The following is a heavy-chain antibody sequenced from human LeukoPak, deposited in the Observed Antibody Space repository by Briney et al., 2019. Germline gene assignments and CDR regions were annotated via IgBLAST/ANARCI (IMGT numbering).Heavy chain of an antibody. CDR2: IYTSGST. CDR1: GGSISSYY. V-gene: IGHV4-4*07. J-gene: IGHJ5*02. D-gene: IGHD4-17*01. CDR3: ARGDDYGDYNWFDP. Sequence: SETLSLTCTVSGGSISSYYWSWIRQPAGKGLEWIGRIYTSGSTNYNPSLKSRVTISVDTSKNQFSLKLSSVTAADTAVYYCARGDDYGDYNWFDPWGQGTLVTVSS.